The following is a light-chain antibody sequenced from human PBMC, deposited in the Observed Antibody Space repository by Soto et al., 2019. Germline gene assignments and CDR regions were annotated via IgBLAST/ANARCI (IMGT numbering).Light chain of an antibody. CDR3: QQYGCSPRT. CDR2: GSS. Sequence: EIVLTQSPGTLSLSPGERATLSCRASQSVSSSYLAWYQQKPGPPPRLLTYGSSSRATAIPDRFSGSGSGTSFTLTISRLEPDVFGVYYCQQYGCSPRTFGQGTQVEIK. CDR1: QSVSSSY. V-gene: IGKV3-20*01. J-gene: IGKJ1*01.